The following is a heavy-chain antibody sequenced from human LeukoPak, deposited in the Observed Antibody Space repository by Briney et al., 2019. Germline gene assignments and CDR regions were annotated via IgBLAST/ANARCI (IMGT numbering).Heavy chain of an antibody. CDR3: ARVREYLRFDY. D-gene: IGHD2/OR15-2a*01. Sequence: GGSLRLSCAASGFTFSSYGMRWVRQAPGKGLEWVANIKQDGSEKYYVDSVKGRFTISRDNAKNSLYLQMNSLRAEDTAVYYCARVREYLRFDYWGQGTLVTVSS. CDR2: IKQDGSEK. CDR1: GFTFSSYG. J-gene: IGHJ4*02. V-gene: IGHV3-7*01.